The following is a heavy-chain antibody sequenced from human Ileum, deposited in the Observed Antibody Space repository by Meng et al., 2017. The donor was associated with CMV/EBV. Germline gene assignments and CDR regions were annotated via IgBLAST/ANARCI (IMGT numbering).Heavy chain of an antibody. Sequence: QVHLQESGPGLVKPSETLSCTCSVSGGSISTYYWAWVRRPAGKALEWIGRINAGGSTNDNPSLKSRVTMSVDTSKNQFSLKVTSVTAADTAVYYCAREENTVNQFEYWGQGTLVTVSS. CDR1: GGSISTYY. D-gene: IGHD4-17*01. J-gene: IGHJ4*02. CDR2: INAGGST. V-gene: IGHV4-4*07. CDR3: AREENTVNQFEY.